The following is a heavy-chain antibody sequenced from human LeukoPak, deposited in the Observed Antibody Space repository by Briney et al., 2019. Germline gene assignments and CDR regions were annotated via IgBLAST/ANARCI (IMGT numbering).Heavy chain of an antibody. V-gene: IGHV4-59*01. J-gene: IGHJ1*01. Sequence: SETLSLTCTVSGGSISSYYWSWIRQPPGKGLEWIGYIYYSGSTNYNPSLKSRVTLSVDTSKNQFSLKLSSVTAADTAVYYCARAGAAAAKDAEYFQHWGQGTLVTVSS. CDR2: IYYSGST. CDR3: ARAGAAAAKDAEYFQH. CDR1: GGSISSYY. D-gene: IGHD6-13*01.